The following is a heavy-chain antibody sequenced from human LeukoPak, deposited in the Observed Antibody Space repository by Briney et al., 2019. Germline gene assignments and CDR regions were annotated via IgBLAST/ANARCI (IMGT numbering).Heavy chain of an antibody. D-gene: IGHD3-3*01. CDR2: INWNGGST. V-gene: IGHV3-20*04. J-gene: IGHJ3*02. CDR3: ARVVVDFWSGYYQWWAFDI. CDR1: GFTFSDYY. Sequence: LAGGSLRLSCAASGFTFSDYYMSWIRQAPGKGLEWVSGINWNGGSTGYADSVKGRFTISRDNAKNSLYLQMNSLRAEDTALYYCARVVVDFWSGYYQWWAFDIWGQGTMVTVSS.